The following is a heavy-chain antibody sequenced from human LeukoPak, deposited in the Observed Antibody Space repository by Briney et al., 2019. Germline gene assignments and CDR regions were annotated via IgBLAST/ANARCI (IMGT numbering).Heavy chain of an antibody. J-gene: IGHJ4*02. CDR3: AKDKAPGSWHTPSDF. D-gene: IGHD6-13*01. Sequence: GGSLRLSCAASGFTFRTYAMSWVRPAPGKGLEWVSGISDSGDGTYYAESVKGRFTISRDNSKNTVFLQINSLRADDTAKYYCAKDKAPGSWHTPSDFWGQGTLVTVSS. V-gene: IGHV3-23*01. CDR2: ISDSGDGT. CDR1: GFTFRTYA.